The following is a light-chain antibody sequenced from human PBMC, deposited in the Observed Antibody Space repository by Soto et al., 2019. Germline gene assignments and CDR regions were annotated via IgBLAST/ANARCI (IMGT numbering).Light chain of an antibody. V-gene: IGKV3-15*01. J-gene: IGKJ2*01. CDR3: QPYNNWPPTYT. Sequence: EKVMTQSPATLSVSPGERATLSCRASQSVSRSLAWYQQKPGQAPRLLIYGASTRATGIPARFSGSGSGTEFTLTISSLQSEDFAVYYCQPYNNWPPTYTFGQGTKLEIK. CDR1: QSVSRS. CDR2: GAS.